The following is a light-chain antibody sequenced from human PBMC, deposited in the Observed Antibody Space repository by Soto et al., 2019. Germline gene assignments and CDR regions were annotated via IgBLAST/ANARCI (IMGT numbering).Light chain of an antibody. CDR3: CSYAGTSTHTV. V-gene: IGLV2-23*02. CDR2: EVS. Sequence: QSALTQPASVSGSPGQSITISCTGTSSDVGSYKLVSWYQQHPGKAPKLMISEVSKRPSGSSDRFSGSKSGSTASQTISGLQAEDEADYYCCSYAGTSTHTVFGGGTQLTVL. J-gene: IGLJ7*01. CDR1: SSDVGSYKL.